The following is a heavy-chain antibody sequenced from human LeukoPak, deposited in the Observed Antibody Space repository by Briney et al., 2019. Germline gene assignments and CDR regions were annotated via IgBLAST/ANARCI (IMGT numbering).Heavy chain of an antibody. Sequence: GGSLRLSCAASGFTVSSNYMSWVRQAPGKGLEWVSVIYSGGSTYYADSVKGRFTISRDNSKNTLYLRMNSLRTEDTAVYYCARAAIAAAGRISWGQGTLVTVSS. CDR1: GFTVSSNY. D-gene: IGHD6-13*01. CDR3: ARAAIAAAGRIS. V-gene: IGHV3-66*01. J-gene: IGHJ5*02. CDR2: IYSGGST.